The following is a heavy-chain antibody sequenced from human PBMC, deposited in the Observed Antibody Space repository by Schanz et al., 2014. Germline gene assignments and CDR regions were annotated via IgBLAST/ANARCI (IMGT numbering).Heavy chain of an antibody. Sequence: IHLVESGGGLVKPGGSLRLSCAASGFIFNDYYMNWIRQAPGKGLEWLSYISRDGTTSYYADSVKGRFTISRDDAKNSLYLQMNSLRAEDTALYYCAKDRQTTVNRVGYYYGMDVWGQGTTVTVSS. CDR1: GFIFNDYY. J-gene: IGHJ6*02. D-gene: IGHD4-4*01. CDR3: AKDRQTTVNRVGYYYGMDV. V-gene: IGHV3-11*01. CDR2: ISRDGTTS.